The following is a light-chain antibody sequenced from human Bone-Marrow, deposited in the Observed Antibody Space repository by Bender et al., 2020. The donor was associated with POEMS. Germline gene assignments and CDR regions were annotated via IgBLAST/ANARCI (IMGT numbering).Light chain of an antibody. CDR3: QVWDMSTAV. V-gene: IGLV3-1*01. Sequence: SYELIQTPPASLSPGQTARITCSGQDLAFKYTCWYSQRPGQPPVLVIYQDDKRPSGISERFSGSSSGNTAVLTLRGAQAMHEADYFCQVWDMSTAVFGGVTKLIVL. J-gene: IGLJ2*01. CDR2: QDD. CDR1: DLAFKY.